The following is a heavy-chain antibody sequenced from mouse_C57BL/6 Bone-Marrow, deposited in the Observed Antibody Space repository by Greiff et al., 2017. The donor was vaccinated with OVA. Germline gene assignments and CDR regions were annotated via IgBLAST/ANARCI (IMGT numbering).Heavy chain of an antibody. V-gene: IGHV1-81*01. CDR1: GYTFTSYG. CDR3: ARGLLLRDY. CDR2: IYPRSGNT. D-gene: IGHD1-1*01. Sequence: VKLMESGAELARPGASVKLSCKASGYTFTSYGISWVKQRTGQGLEWIGEIYPRSGNTYYNEKFKGKATLTADKSSSTAYMELRSLTSEDSAVYFCARGLLLRDYWGQGTSVTVSS. J-gene: IGHJ4*01.